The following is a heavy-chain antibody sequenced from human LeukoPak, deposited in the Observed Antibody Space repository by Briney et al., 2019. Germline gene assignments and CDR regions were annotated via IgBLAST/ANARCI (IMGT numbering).Heavy chain of an antibody. J-gene: IGHJ6*03. D-gene: IGHD4-17*01. V-gene: IGHV1-46*01. CDR3: ARDRSYGDYSQRYYMDV. Sequence: ASVKVSCKASGYTFTSYYMHWVRQAPGQGLEWMGIINPSGGSTSYAQKFQGRVTMTRDMSTSTVYMELSSLRSEDTAVYYCARDRSYGDYSQRYYMDVWGKGTTVTVSS. CDR1: GYTFTSYY. CDR2: INPSGGST.